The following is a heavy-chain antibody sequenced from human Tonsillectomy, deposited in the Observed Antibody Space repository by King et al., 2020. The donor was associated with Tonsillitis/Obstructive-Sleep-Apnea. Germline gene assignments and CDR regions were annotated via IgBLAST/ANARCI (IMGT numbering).Heavy chain of an antibody. D-gene: IGHD2-2*01. Sequence: VQLVESGAEVKKPGESLRISCKGSGYSFTSYWISWVRQMPGKGLEWMGRIDPSDSYTNYSPSFQGHVTISADKSISTAYLQWSSLKASDTAMYFCASEYCSSNNCYLYGLHIWGQGTMVTVSS. V-gene: IGHV5-10-1*03. J-gene: IGHJ3*02. CDR3: ASEYCSSNNCYLYGLHI. CDR1: GYSFTSYW. CDR2: IDPSDSYT.